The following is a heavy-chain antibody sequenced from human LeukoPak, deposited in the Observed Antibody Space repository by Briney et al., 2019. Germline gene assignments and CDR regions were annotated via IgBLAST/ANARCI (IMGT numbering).Heavy chain of an antibody. D-gene: IGHD3-10*01. V-gene: IGHV3-23*01. CDR2: ISGSGGST. Sequence: GGSLRLSCAASGFTFSSYAMSWVRQAPGKGLEWVSAISGSGGSTYYADSVKGRFTISRDNSKNTLYLQMNSLRAEDTAVYYCARDGYYGSGSHEVWYFDLWGRGTLATVSS. J-gene: IGHJ2*01. CDR3: ARDGYYGSGSHEVWYFDL. CDR1: GFTFSSYA.